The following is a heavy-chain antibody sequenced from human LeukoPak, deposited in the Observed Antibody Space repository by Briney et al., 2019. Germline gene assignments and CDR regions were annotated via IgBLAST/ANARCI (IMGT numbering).Heavy chain of an antibody. D-gene: IGHD3-22*01. CDR1: GGTFSSYA. CDR3: ARYSSGYYSHFDY. CDR2: IIPIFGTA. V-gene: IGHV1-69*05. Sequence: GSSVKVSCKASGGTFSSYAISWVRQAPGQGLEWMGGIIPIFGTANYAQKFQGRVTITTDESTSTAYMELNSLRSEDTAVYYCARYSSGYYSHFDYWGQGTLVTVSP. J-gene: IGHJ4*02.